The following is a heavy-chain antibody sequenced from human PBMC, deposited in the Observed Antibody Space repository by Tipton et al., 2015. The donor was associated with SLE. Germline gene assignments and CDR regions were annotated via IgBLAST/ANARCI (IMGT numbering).Heavy chain of an antibody. CDR2: ISSSSSTI. J-gene: IGHJ5*02. CDR3: AKNGYGSGKGWFDP. V-gene: IGHV3-48*01. Sequence: GSLRLSCAASGFTFSTYSMNWVRQAPGKGLEWVSYISSSSSTIYYADSVKGRFTISRDNSKNTLYLQMNSLRAEDTAVYYCAKNGYGSGKGWFDPWGQGTLVTVSS. CDR1: GFTFSTYS. D-gene: IGHD3-10*01.